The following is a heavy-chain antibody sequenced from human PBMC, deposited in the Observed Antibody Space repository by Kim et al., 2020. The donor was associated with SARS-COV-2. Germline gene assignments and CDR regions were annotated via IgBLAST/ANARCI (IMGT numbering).Heavy chain of an antibody. CDR3: ARLTYYYGSGRWTFDY. CDR2: IYYSGST. J-gene: IGHJ4*02. V-gene: IGHV4-39*01. Sequence: SETLSLTCTVSGGSISSSSYYWGWIRQPPGKGLEWIGSIYYSGSTYYNPSLKSRVTISVDTSKNQFSLKLSSVTAADTAVYYCARLTYYYGSGRWTFDYWGQGTLVTVSS. CDR1: GGSISSSSYY. D-gene: IGHD3-10*01.